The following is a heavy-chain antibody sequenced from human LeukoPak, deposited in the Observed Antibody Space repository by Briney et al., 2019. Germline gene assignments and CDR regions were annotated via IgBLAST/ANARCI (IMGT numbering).Heavy chain of an antibody. J-gene: IGHJ5*02. V-gene: IGHV4-4*07. CDR2: IYTSGSA. D-gene: IGHD6-19*01. Sequence: SGTLSLTCTVSGGSISSYYWSWIRQPAGKGLEWIGRIYTSGSANYNPSLKSRVSMSVDTSKNQVSLKLSSVTAADTAVYYCARSMAGTSGWFDPWGQGTLVTVSS. CDR1: GGSISSYY. CDR3: ARSMAGTSGWFDP.